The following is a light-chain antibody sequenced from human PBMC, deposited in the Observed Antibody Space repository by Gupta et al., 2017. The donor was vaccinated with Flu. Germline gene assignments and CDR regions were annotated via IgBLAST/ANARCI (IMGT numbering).Light chain of an antibody. CDR1: QSLLYSDGKTY. V-gene: IGKV2D-29*01. Sequence: DIVMTQSPLSLSVTPGQPASISCKSSQSLLYSDGKTYLYWYLQKPGQPPQVLIYEGSNRFSGAPDRFSGSGSGTDFTLKISRVEAEDVGVYYCRQGKQRPFSFGGGTKVEMK. CDR3: RQGKQRPFS. CDR2: EGS. J-gene: IGKJ4*01.